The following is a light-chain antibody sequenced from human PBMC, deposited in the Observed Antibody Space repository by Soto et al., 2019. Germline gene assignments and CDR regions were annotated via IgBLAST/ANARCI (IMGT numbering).Light chain of an antibody. CDR3: QRRSNRSTT. CDR2: DAS. CDR1: QSVSSY. Sequence: IVLTQSPATLSLSPVSTATLSPRATQSVSSYLASYHQKPRQPPRLLLYDASNRATGIPARFSGSGSATAFTLTISSLQAEDFAVYYCQRRSNRSTTFGQGTKLDIK. J-gene: IGKJ1*01. V-gene: IGKV3-11*01.